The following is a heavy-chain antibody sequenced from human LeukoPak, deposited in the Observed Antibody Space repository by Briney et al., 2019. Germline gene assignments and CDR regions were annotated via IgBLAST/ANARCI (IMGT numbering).Heavy chain of an antibody. Sequence: GGSLRLSCAASGFTVSSNYMSWVRQVPGKGLEWVSIIYSGGSTYYADSVKGRFTISRDNSKNTLYLQMNSLRAEDTAVYYCARDQNYNYDSSGSPVAWGQGTLVTVSS. J-gene: IGHJ5*02. CDR2: IYSGGST. V-gene: IGHV3-53*01. CDR3: ARDQNYNYDSSGSPVA. D-gene: IGHD3-22*01. CDR1: GFTVSSNY.